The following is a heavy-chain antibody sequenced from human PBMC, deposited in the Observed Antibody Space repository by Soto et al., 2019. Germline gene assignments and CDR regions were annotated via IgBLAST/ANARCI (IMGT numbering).Heavy chain of an antibody. V-gene: IGHV4-61*01. Sequence: SETLSLTCTVSRGSVSGGSYFWNWIRQPPGKGLEWIGYFYKSGYTKYNPSLESRVTISGDTSKNQISLKLSSVTAADTAVYYCASRPPDYYDSYRDYYYGMDVWGQGTTVTVSS. CDR2: FYKSGYT. CDR3: ASRPPDYYDSYRDYYYGMDV. J-gene: IGHJ6*02. D-gene: IGHD3-22*01. CDR1: RGSVSGGSYF.